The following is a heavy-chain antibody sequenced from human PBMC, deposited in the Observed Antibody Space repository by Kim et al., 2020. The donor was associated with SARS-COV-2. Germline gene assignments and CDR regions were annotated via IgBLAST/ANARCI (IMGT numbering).Heavy chain of an antibody. D-gene: IGHD6-13*01. CDR3: TRDPLQAAAGLLLPRYYVYVRDV. V-gene: IGHV3-49*04. Sequence: GGSLRLSCTASGFTFGDYAMSWVRQAPGKGLEWVGFIRSKAYGGTTEYAASVKGRFTISRDDSKSIAYLQMNSLKTEDTAVYYCTRDPLQAAAGLLLPRYYVYVRDVWGKGTTVTVSS. J-gene: IGHJ6*04. CDR1: GFTFGDYA. CDR2: IRSKAYGGTT.